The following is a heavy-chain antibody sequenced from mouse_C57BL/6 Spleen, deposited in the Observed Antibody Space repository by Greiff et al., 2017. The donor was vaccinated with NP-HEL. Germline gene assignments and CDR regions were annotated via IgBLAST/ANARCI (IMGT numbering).Heavy chain of an antibody. Sequence: VQLQQSGAELVMPGASVKLSCKASGYTFTSYWMHWVKQRPGQGLEWIGEIDPSDSYTNYNQKFKGKSTLTVDKSSRTAYMQLSSLTSEDSAVYYCASSSYDSPWFAYWGQGTLVTVSA. CDR3: ASSSYDSPWFAY. D-gene: IGHD2-4*01. V-gene: IGHV1-69*01. CDR2: IDPSDSYT. J-gene: IGHJ3*01. CDR1: GYTFTSYW.